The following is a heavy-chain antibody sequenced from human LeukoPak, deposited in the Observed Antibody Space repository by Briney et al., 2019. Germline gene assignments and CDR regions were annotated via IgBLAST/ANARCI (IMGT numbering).Heavy chain of an antibody. CDR2: IYPDDSDT. D-gene: IGHD2-8*01. CDR1: GYIFASSW. CDR3: ARHGHCTNGVCYSNYYYHMDV. Sequence: PGESLKISCKGSGYIFASSWIGWVRQMPGKGLEWMGIIYPDDSDTRYSPSFEGQITISVDKSISTAYLQWSSPKASDTAVYYCARHGHCTNGVCYSNYYYHMDVWGKGTTVTVSS. V-gene: IGHV5-51*01. J-gene: IGHJ6*03.